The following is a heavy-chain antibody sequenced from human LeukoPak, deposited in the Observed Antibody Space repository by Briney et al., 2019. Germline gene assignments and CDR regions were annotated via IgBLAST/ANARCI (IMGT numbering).Heavy chain of an antibody. CDR1: GGSISGYY. CDR3: ARLITGATTAFDI. V-gene: IGHV4-4*07. CDR2: VYTSGST. Sequence: PSETLSLTCSVSGGSISGYYWTWIRQPAGKGLEWIGRVYTSGSTHYNPSLKTRLTMSVDTSKNQFSLKLSTVTAADTAVYYCARLITGATTAFDIWGQGTMVTVSS. J-gene: IGHJ3*02. D-gene: IGHD1-7*01.